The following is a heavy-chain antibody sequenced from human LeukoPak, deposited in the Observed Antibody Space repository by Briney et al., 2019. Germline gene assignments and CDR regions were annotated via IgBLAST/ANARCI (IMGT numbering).Heavy chain of an antibody. V-gene: IGHV1-2*02. CDR2: INPNSGVT. D-gene: IGHD6-6*01. CDR3: ARGGITARPGLDTYYYYYMDV. J-gene: IGHJ6*03. CDR1: GYTFTGYY. Sequence: GASVKVSCKASGYTFTGYYMHWVRQAPGQGLEWMGWINPNSGVTNYAQKFKGRVTMTSDSSKSTAYIDLSRLTSDDTALYYCARGGITARPGLDTYYYYYMDVWGKGTTVTVSS.